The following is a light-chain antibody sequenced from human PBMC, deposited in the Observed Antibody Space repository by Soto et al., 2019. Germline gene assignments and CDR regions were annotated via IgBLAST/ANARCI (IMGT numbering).Light chain of an antibody. J-gene: IGKJ1*01. Sequence: DIQMSQSPPSLSASVGDRVTITCRASQNIGIYLNWYQQKPGKAPNLLIYGESNLQTGVPSRFSASGSGTDFSLAISSLQPEDFATYYCQQSYTSPWTFGQGTKVDIK. CDR1: QNIGIY. V-gene: IGKV1-39*01. CDR3: QQSYTSPWT. CDR2: GES.